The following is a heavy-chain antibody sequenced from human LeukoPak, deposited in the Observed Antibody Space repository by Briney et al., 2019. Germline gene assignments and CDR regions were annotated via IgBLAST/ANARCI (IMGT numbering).Heavy chain of an antibody. V-gene: IGHV1-18*01. Sequence: ASVKVSCKASGYTFTSYGISWVRQAPGQGLEWMGWISAYNGNTNYAQKLQGRVTMTTDTSTSTAYMELRSLRSDDTAVYYCARDSDCSSWRYGYFQHWGQGTLVTVSS. J-gene: IGHJ1*01. CDR2: ISAYNGNT. D-gene: IGHD6-13*01. CDR1: GYTFTSYG. CDR3: ARDSDCSSWRYGYFQH.